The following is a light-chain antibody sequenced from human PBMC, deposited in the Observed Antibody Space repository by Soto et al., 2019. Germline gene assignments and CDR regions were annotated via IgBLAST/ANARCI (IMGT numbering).Light chain of an antibody. CDR3: SSHTSGSTRI. V-gene: IGLV2-14*01. CDR2: EVT. J-gene: IGLJ1*01. CDR1: SSDVGGYDY. Sequence: QSALTQPASVSGSPGQSITISCTGTSSDVGGYDYVSWYQQHPDKAPKLVIYEVTNRPSGVSYRFSGSKSGNTASLTISGLQAEDEADYYCSSHTSGSTRIFGTGIKLTVL.